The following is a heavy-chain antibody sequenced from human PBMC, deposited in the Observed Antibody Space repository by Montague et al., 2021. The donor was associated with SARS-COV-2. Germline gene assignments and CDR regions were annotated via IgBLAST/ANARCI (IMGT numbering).Heavy chain of an antibody. CDR3: AREVITPDY. CDR1: GFTFTSYA. V-gene: IGHV3-23*01. Sequence: SLRLSCAVSGFTFTSYAMSWVRQAPGKGLEWVSGIVDSDSSTHYADSVKGRFTISRDNSKNMVYLQMNSPRAEDTAVYYCAREVITPDYWGQGTLVTVSS. J-gene: IGHJ4*02. CDR2: IVDSDSST. D-gene: IGHD2-21*01.